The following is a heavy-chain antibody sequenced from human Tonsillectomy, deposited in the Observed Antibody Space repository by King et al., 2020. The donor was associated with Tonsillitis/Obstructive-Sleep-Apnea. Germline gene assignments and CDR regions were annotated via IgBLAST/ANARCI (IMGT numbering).Heavy chain of an antibody. V-gene: IGHV5-51*03. Sequence: VQLVESGAEVKKPGESLKISCKGSGDNFTNHWIGWVRQMPGKGLEWMGNIYPGDSDTRYRPSFQGQVTISADKSISTAYLQWSSLKASDTSMYYCARRSPLSYDGMDVWGHGTTVTVSS. CDR3: ARRSPLSYDGMDV. CDR1: GDNFTNHW. J-gene: IGHJ6*02. CDR2: IYPGDSDT.